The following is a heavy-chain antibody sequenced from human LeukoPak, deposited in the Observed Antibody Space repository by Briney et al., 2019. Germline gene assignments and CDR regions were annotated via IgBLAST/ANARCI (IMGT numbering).Heavy chain of an antibody. CDR3: ARDLVVVPAAIPNWFDP. CDR1: GFTFDDYG. Sequence: GGSLRLSCAASGFTFDDYGMSWVRQAPGKGLEWVSGINWNGGSTGYADSVKGRFTISRGNAKNSLYLQMNSLRAEDTALYYRARDLVVVPAAIPNWFDPWGQGTLVTVSS. D-gene: IGHD2-2*01. J-gene: IGHJ5*02. CDR2: INWNGGST. V-gene: IGHV3-20*04.